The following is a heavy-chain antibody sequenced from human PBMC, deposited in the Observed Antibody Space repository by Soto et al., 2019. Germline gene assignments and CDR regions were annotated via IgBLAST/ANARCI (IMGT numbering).Heavy chain of an antibody. V-gene: IGHV4-59*08. Sequence: SETLSLTCTVSGGSISSYYWSWIRQPPGKGLEWIGYIYYTGSTNYNPSLKSRVTISVDTSKNQFSLKVSSVTAADTAVYYCARHRDSYGSGDFDYWGQGTLVTVSS. D-gene: IGHD5-18*01. CDR3: ARHRDSYGSGDFDY. CDR1: GGSISSYY. CDR2: IYYTGST. J-gene: IGHJ4*02.